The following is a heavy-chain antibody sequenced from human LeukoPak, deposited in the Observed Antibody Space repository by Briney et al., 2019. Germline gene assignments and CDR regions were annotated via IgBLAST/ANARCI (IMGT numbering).Heavy chain of an antibody. D-gene: IGHD3-10*01. CDR1: GYTFTGYY. CDR3: ARERGVILPGGDC. V-gene: IGHV1-2*02. CDR2: INPNTGGT. Sequence: ASVKVSCKASGYTFTGYYIHWVRQAPGQGLEWMGWINPNTGGTNYAEKFQGRVTMTSDTSISTAYMDLSRLRSDDTAVYYCARERGVILPGGDCWGQGTLVTVSS. J-gene: IGHJ4*02.